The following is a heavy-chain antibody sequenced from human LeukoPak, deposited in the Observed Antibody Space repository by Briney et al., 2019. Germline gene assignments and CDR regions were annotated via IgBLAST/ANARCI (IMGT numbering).Heavy chain of an antibody. D-gene: IGHD3-22*01. CDR1: GGTFSSYA. CDR3: AREGEDSSGYYFDY. V-gene: IGHV3-30*04. J-gene: IGHJ4*02. Sequence: SCKASGGTFSSYAMHWVRQAPGKGLEWVAVISYDGSNKYYADSVKGRFTISRDNSKNTLYLQMNSLRAEDTAVYYCAREGEDSSGYYFDYWGQGTLVTVSS. CDR2: ISYDGSNK.